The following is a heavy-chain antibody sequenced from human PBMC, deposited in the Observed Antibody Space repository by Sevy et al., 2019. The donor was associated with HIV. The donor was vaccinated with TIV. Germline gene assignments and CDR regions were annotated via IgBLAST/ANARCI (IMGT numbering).Heavy chain of an antibody. V-gene: IGHV3-23*01. CDR1: GFTFSSYA. D-gene: IGHD2-15*01. CDR2: VSVTGRST. CDR3: AKGYCSGGSCPWAYYYYGMVV. Sequence: GGSLRLSCAASGFTFSSYAMNWVRQAPGKGLDWVSSVSVTGRSTYYADSVEGWFTISRDNSKSTLYLKMISLRADDTAVYYWAKGYCSGGSCPWAYYYYGMVVWGQGTTVTVSS. J-gene: IGHJ6*02.